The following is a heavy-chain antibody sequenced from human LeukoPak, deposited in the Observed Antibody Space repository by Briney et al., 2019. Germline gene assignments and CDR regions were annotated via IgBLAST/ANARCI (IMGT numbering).Heavy chain of an antibody. CDR2: INSDGSST. Sequence: GGSLRLSCVASGFTFSSYWMHWVRQVPGKGLVWVSRINSDGSSTKCADSVKGRFTISRDNAKNSLYLQMNNLRAEDTAVYYCARKGYSSGCDYWGQGTLVTVSS. J-gene: IGHJ4*02. CDR1: GFTFSSYW. V-gene: IGHV3-74*03. CDR3: ARKGYSSGCDY. D-gene: IGHD6-19*01.